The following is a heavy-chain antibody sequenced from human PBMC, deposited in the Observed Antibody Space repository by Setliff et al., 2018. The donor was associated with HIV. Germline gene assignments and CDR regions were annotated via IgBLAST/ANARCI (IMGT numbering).Heavy chain of an antibody. V-gene: IGHV4-61*02. CDR1: GASISSNDYF. CDR2: IYSGGTT. J-gene: IGHJ3*01. D-gene: IGHD3-10*01. Sequence: SETLSLTCTVSGASISSNDYFWSWLRQPAGEGLEWIGRIYSGGTTHYNPSLKSRVIMSLDTSKNQFSLKLTSVTAADTAAHYCAKYTDYYALGSPHGFDSWGQGTVVTVS. CDR3: AKYTDYYALGSPHGFDS.